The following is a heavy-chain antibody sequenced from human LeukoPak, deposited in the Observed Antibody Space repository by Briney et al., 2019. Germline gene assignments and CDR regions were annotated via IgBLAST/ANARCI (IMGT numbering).Heavy chain of an antibody. D-gene: IGHD2-15*01. CDR2: ISSSSSYI. V-gene: IGHV3-21*01. CDR1: GFTFSSYS. CDR3: ASWGRVVVAAIGRDY. Sequence: GGSLRLSCAASGFTFSSYSMNRVRQAPGKGLEWVSSISSSSSYIYYADSVKGRFIISRDNAKNSLYLQMNSLRAEDTAVYYCASWGRVVVAAIGRDYWGQGTLVTVSS. J-gene: IGHJ4*02.